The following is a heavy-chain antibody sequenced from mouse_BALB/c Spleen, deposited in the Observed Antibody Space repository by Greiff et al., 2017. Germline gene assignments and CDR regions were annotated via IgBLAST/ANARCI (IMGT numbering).Heavy chain of an antibody. CDR3: VRVYYGYGGAWFAY. V-gene: IGHV2-9-2*01. Sequence: QVQLKESGPGLVAPSQSLSITCTVPGFSLTSYDISWIRQPPGKGLEWLGVIWTGGGTNYNSAFMFRLSISKDNSKSQVFLKMNSLQTDDTAIYYFVRVYYGYGGAWFAYWGQGTLVTVSA. D-gene: IGHD2-2*01. CDR1: GFSLTSYD. CDR2: IWTGGGT. J-gene: IGHJ3*01.